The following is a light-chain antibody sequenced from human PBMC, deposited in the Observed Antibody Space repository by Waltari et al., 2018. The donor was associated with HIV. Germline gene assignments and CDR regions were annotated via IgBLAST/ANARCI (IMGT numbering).Light chain of an antibody. J-gene: IGKJ2*01. Sequence: DLVMTQSPDSLAVSLGERATINCKSSQSVLYSSNNKNSVAWYQQKPGQPPTLLIDWAYTRNSGVPDRFSGSGYGTDCTLTISSRQAEDVAVYYCQQYDSTPYTFGQGTKLGIK. V-gene: IGKV4-1*01. CDR2: WAY. CDR3: QQYDSTPYT. CDR1: QSVLYSSNNKNS.